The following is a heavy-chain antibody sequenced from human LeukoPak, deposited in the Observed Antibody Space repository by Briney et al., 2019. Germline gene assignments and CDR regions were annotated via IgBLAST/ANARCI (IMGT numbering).Heavy chain of an antibody. V-gene: IGHV4-59*12. D-gene: IGHD2-2*01. Sequence: SETLSLTCTVSGGSINNYYWSWIRQPPGKGLEWIGYIYYTGSTNYNPSLKSRVSISVDTSKNQLSLTLRSVTAADTAVYYCARGNPAKKGMWFDPWGQGTLVTVSS. CDR1: GGSINNYY. CDR2: IYYTGST. J-gene: IGHJ5*02. CDR3: ARGNPAKKGMWFDP.